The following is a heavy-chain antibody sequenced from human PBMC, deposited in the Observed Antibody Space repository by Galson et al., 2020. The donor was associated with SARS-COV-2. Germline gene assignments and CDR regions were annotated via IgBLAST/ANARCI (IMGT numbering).Heavy chain of an antibody. CDR2: IDPSDSYT. D-gene: IGHD3-3*01. V-gene: IGHV5-10-1*01. CDR1: GYSFTSYW. CDR3: ARLSYDLWSGRTWGPFDI. Sequence: HGESLKISCKGSGYSFTSYWISWVRQMPGKGLEWMGRIDPSDSYTNYSPSFQGHVTISADKSISPAYLQWSSLKASDTAMYYCARLSYDLWSGRTWGPFDIWGQGTMVTVSS. J-gene: IGHJ3*02.